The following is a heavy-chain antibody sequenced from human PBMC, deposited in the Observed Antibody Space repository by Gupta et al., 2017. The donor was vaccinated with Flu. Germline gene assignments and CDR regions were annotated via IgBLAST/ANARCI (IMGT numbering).Heavy chain of an antibody. J-gene: IGHJ3*01. Sequence: EVKLVESGGGLVQPGGSLRLSCAASGFIFSGYWMHWVRQSPGKGLMWVSRIDYDGVKTTFSEAVKGRFTIFRDNAKNLVYLEMNNLQVEDTAVYFCVRAGVSIAGFDVWGQGAAVTVS. CDR3: VRAGVSIAGFDV. CDR1: GFIFSGYW. CDR2: IDYDGVKT. D-gene: IGHD1-20*01. V-gene: IGHV3-74*03.